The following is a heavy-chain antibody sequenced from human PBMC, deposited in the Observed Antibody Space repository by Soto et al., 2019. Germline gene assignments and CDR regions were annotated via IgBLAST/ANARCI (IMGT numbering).Heavy chain of an antibody. D-gene: IGHD3-3*01. CDR2: ISGSGGST. V-gene: IGHV3-23*01. CDR3: AKDWGPPEYYYDFWSGYYSRAEYFQH. J-gene: IGHJ1*01. CDR1: GFTFSSYA. Sequence: GGSLRLSCAASGFTFSSYAMSWVRQAPGKGLEWVSAISGSGGSTYYVDSVKGRFTISRDNSKNTLYLQMNSLRAEDTAVYYCAKDWGPPEYYYDFWSGYYSRAEYFQHWGQGTLVTVSS.